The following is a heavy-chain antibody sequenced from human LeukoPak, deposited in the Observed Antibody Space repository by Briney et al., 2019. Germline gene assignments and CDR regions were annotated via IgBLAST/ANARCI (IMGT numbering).Heavy chain of an antibody. D-gene: IGHD1-1*01. V-gene: IGHV3-20*04. CDR2: INWNGGST. Sequence: AGGSLRLSCAASGFTFDDYGMSWVRQAPGKGLEWVSGINWNGGSTGYADSVKGRFTISRDNAKNSLYLQMNSLRAEDTALYYCARSGTGYYYYYMGVWGKGTTVTVSS. J-gene: IGHJ6*03. CDR3: ARSGTGYYYYYMGV. CDR1: GFTFDDYG.